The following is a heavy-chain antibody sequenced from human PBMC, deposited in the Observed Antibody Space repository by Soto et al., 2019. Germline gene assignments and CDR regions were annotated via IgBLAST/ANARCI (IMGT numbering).Heavy chain of an antibody. D-gene: IGHD6-13*01. Sequence: QVPLVQSGAEVKKPGASVRVSCRASGYTFPTYGIAWVRQAPGQGLEWMGWISVYNGFTHYAQKFRGRVTVTAETSTCTVYMELRSLTSDDTAVYYCAREFEGQSSSWPFDYWGQGTLVTVSS. V-gene: IGHV1-18*01. CDR2: ISVYNGFT. CDR3: AREFEGQSSSWPFDY. J-gene: IGHJ4*02. CDR1: GYTFPTYG.